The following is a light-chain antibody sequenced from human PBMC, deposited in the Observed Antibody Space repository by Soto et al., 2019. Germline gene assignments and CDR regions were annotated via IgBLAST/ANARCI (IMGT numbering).Light chain of an antibody. CDR3: AAWDDSLKGV. CDR2: SNN. Sequence: QSVLTQPPSASGTPGKRVTISCSGSNSNIGRNAVNWYQQLPGAAPRLLIYSNNQRPPGVPDRFSGSKSGTSAALAISGLQSEDEADYYCAAWDDSLKGVFGGGTKLTVL. CDR1: NSNIGRNA. V-gene: IGLV1-44*01. J-gene: IGLJ3*02.